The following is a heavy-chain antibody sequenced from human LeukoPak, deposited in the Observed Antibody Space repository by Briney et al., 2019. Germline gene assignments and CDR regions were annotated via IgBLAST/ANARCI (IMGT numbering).Heavy chain of an antibody. V-gene: IGHV1-2*02. Sequence: ASVKVSCKASGYTFTDSYMHWVRQAPGQGLEWMANINPKSGVTEYAQKFQGRVTVTRDTSIATAYIELNSLTSDDTAVYYCARSGYSYGLDWGQGTQVTVSS. CDR1: GYTFTDSY. CDR2: INPKSGVT. D-gene: IGHD5-18*01. CDR3: ARSGYSYGLD. J-gene: IGHJ4*02.